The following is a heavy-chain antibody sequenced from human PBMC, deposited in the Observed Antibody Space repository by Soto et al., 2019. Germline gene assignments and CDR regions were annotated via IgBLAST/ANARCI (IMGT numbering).Heavy chain of an antibody. CDR3: ARGSMIVIANDALHI. J-gene: IGHJ3*02. CDR1: GGTFSSYA. D-gene: IGHD3-22*01. CDR2: IIPIFGTA. V-gene: IGHV1-69*13. Sequence: SVKVSCKASGGTFSSYAISWVRQAPGQGLEWMGGIIPIFGTANYAQKFQGRVTITADESTSTAYMELSSMRSEDTAVYYCARGSMIVIANDALHIWGKGTMVTVS.